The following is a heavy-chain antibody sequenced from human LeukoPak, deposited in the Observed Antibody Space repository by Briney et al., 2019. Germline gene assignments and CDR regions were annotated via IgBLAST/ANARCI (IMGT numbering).Heavy chain of an antibody. CDR1: GFTFSSYS. J-gene: IGHJ4*02. CDR3: ASGIVGAKYFDY. D-gene: IGHD1-26*01. Sequence: GGSLRLSCAASGFTFSSYSMNWVRQAPGKGLEWVSSISSSSSYIYYADSVKGRFTISRDNAKNSLYLQMNSLRAEDTAVYYCASGIVGAKYFDYWGQGPLVTVSS. V-gene: IGHV3-21*01. CDR2: ISSSSSYI.